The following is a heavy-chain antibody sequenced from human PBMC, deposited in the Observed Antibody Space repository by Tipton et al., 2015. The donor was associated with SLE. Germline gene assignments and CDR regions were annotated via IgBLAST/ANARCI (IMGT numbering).Heavy chain of an antibody. CDR2: IYHSAST. J-gene: IGHJ3*01. V-gene: IGHV4-59*01. Sequence: TLSLTCTISGGSISNYYWNWIRQPPGKGLEWIGYIYHSASTNYNPSLKSRVTISVDTSKNQFSLKLSSVTAADTAVYYCARSLDTFDVWGQGTMVTVSS. CDR1: GGSISNYY. CDR3: ARSLDTFDV.